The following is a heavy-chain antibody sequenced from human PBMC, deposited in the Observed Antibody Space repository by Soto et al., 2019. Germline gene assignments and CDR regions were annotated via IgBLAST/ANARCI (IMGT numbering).Heavy chain of an antibody. V-gene: IGHV1-46*01. D-gene: IGHD2-21*01. CDR3: ARDLKRYKFAPLFADAFDI. CDR1: GYTFTSYY. J-gene: IGHJ3*02. CDR2: INPSGGST. Sequence: DSVKVSCKASGYTFTSYYMHWVRHAPGQGLEWMGIINPSGGSTSYAQKFQGRVTMTRDTSTSTVYMELSSLRSEDTAVYYCARDLKRYKFAPLFADAFDIRRQAARVTVSS.